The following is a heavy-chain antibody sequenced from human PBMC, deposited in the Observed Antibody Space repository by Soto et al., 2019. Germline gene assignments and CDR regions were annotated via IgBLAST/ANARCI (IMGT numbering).Heavy chain of an antibody. V-gene: IGHV1-2*02. CDR3: AKGGAIAAAGTRVYLYNAMDV. J-gene: IGHJ6*02. CDR2: INPNSGDT. CDR1: GYTFTGYY. Sequence: QVQLVQSGTEVKKPGDSVKVSCKASGYTFTGYYVHWVRQAPGQGLEWMGWINPNSGDTNHAQKFQGRVTMTRDTAISAAYMELRGLRSDDTAEYYCAKGGAIAAAGTRVYLYNAMDVWGQGTTVTVS. D-gene: IGHD6-13*01.